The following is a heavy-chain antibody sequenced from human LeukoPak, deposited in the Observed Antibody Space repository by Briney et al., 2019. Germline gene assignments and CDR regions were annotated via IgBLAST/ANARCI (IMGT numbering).Heavy chain of an antibody. CDR2: ISSSGSTI. CDR1: GFTFDDYG. J-gene: IGHJ4*02. D-gene: IGHD6-13*01. Sequence: GGSLRLSCAASGFTFDDYGMSWIRQAPGKGLEWVSYISSSGSTIYYADSVKGRFTISRDNAKNSLYLQMNSLRAEDTAVYYCARGDSSSSPSDYWGQGTLVTVSS. V-gene: IGHV3-11*01. CDR3: ARGDSSSSPSDY.